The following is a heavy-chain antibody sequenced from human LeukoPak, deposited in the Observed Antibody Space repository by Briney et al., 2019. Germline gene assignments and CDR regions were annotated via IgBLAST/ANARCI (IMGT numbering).Heavy chain of an antibody. CDR2: ISSSSSYI. CDR1: GFTFSSYS. CDR3: ARRPYSSSSGAYNGFDP. J-gene: IGHJ5*02. Sequence: PGGSLRLSCAASGFTFSSYSMNWVRQAPGKGLEWVSSISSSSSYIYYADSVKGRFTISRDNAKNSLYLQMNSLRAEDTAVYYCARRPYSSSSGAYNGFDPWGQGTLVTVSS. D-gene: IGHD6-6*01. V-gene: IGHV3-21*04.